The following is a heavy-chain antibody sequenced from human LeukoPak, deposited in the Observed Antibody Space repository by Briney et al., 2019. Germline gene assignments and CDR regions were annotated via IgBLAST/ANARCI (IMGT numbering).Heavy chain of an antibody. CDR1: GFTFSSYA. CDR2: ISGSGGST. D-gene: IGHD2-15*01. J-gene: IGHJ4*02. V-gene: IGHV3-23*01. CDR3: AKKMGYCSGGSCYSDY. Sequence: GGSLRLSCAASGFTFSSYAMSWVRQAPGKGLEWVSAISGSGGSTYYADSVKGWFTISRDNSKNTLYLQMNSLRAEDTAVYYCAKKMGYCSGGSCYSDYWGQGTLVTVSS.